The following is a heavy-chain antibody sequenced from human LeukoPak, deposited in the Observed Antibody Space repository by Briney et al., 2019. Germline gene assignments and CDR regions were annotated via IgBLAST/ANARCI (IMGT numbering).Heavy chain of an antibody. CDR1: GYTFTGYY. CDR2: INPNSGGT. CDR3: ARGTPSIAARKYFDY. Sequence: VASVKVSCKASGYTFTGYYMHWVRQAPGQGLEWMGWINPNSGGTNYAQKFQGWVTMTRDTSISTAYMELSRLRSDDTAVYYCARGTPSIAARKYFDYWGQGTLVTVSS. V-gene: IGHV1-2*04. D-gene: IGHD6-6*01. J-gene: IGHJ4*02.